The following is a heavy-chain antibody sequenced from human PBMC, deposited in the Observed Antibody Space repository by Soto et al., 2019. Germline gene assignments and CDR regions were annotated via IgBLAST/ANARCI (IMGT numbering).Heavy chain of an antibody. J-gene: IGHJ4*02. CDR3: ARGMTTVTTLDY. D-gene: IGHD4-4*01. CDR1: GGSISRYY. V-gene: IGHV4-59*01. Sequence: PSETLSLTCTVSGGSISRYYWSWIRRPPGKGLEWIGYIYYSGSTNYNPSLKSRVTMLIDMSKNQFSLKLTSVSAADTAVYYCARGMTTVTTLDYWGQGTLVTVSS. CDR2: IYYSGST.